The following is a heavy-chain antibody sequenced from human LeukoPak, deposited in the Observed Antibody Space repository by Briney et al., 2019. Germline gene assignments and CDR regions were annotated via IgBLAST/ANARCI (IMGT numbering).Heavy chain of an antibody. J-gene: IGHJ4*02. CDR1: GGSINSGDYY. Sequence: SETLSLACTVSGGSINSGDYYWSWIRQPPGKGLEWIGYIYYSGSTYYNPSLKSRVTISVDTSKNQFSLKLSSVTAADTAVYYCARDLLNEGNHLDYWGQGTLVTVSS. CDR3: ARDLLNEGNHLDY. D-gene: IGHD4-23*01. CDR2: IYYSGST. V-gene: IGHV4-30-4*01.